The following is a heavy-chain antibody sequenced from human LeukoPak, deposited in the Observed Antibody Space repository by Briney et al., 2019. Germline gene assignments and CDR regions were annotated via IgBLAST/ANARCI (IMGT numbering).Heavy chain of an antibody. CDR3: AKDQQWLVRLEYFQH. J-gene: IGHJ1*01. D-gene: IGHD6-19*01. CDR2: ISYDGSNK. V-gene: IGHV3-30*04. CDR1: GFTFSSYA. Sequence: GGSLRLSCAASGFTFSSYAMHWVRQAPGKGLEWVAVISYDGSNKYYADSVKGRFTISRDNSKNTLYLQMNSLRDEDTAVYYCAKDQQWLVRLEYFQHWGQGTLVTVSS.